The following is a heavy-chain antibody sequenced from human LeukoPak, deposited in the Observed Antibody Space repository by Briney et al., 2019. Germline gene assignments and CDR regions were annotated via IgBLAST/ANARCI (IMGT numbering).Heavy chain of an antibody. D-gene: IGHD2-15*01. CDR3: AREDMWAFDI. J-gene: IGHJ3*02. CDR1: GFTFSHYW. CDR2: IKPDGSQK. Sequence: PWGSLRLSCAASGFTFSHYWMSWVRQAPGRGLEWVANIKPDGSQKDYVDFVKGRFTISRDNAKNSLYLQMDSLRSEDTAVYFCAREDMWAFDIWGQGTMVTVSS. V-gene: IGHV3-7*01.